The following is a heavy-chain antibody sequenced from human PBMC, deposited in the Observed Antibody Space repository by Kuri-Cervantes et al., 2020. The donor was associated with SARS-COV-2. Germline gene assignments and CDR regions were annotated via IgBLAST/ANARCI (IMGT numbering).Heavy chain of an antibody. CDR2: FDPEDGET. V-gene: IGHV1-24*01. CDR3: AGRAVTTGGMDV. D-gene: IGHD4-17*01. Sequence: ASVKVSCKVSGYTLTELSMHWVRQAPGKGLEWMGGFDPEDGETIYAQKFQGRVTMTEDTSTDTAYMELSSLRSEDTAVYYCAGRAVTTGGMDVWGQGTTVTVSS. CDR1: GYTLTELS. J-gene: IGHJ6*02.